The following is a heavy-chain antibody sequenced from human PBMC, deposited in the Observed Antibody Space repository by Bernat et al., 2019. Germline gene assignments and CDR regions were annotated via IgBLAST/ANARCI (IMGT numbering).Heavy chain of an antibody. CDR3: TTDPGATLAT. J-gene: IGHJ5*02. Sequence: VQLVEAGGGLVQPGGSLGLSWSASGFPVSSKFISLVRQAPGKGLEWVSVIYSGGSTYYADSVKGRFTISRDNSKNTLYLQMNSLRAEDTAVYYCTTDPGATLATWGQGTLVTVSS. D-gene: IGHD1-26*01. CDR1: GFPVSSKF. V-gene: IGHV3-66*01. CDR2: IYSGGST.